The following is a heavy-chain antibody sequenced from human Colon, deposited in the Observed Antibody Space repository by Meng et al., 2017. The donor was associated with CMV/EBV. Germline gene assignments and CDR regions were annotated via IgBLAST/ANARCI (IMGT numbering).Heavy chain of an antibody. CDR3: ARDFAPAGADSYSGLDF. J-gene: IGHJ6*02. V-gene: IGHV3-30-3*01. Sequence: GGSLRLSCAASGFPFSNYAIHWVRQAPGKGLEWVSVISYGGNKKAYADSVKGRFTISRDNSKNMVYLQMNSLRDEDTALYHCARDFAPAGADSYSGLDFFFPLTTFTVSS. CDR2: ISYGGNKK. CDR1: GFPFSNYA. D-gene: IGHD6-13*01.